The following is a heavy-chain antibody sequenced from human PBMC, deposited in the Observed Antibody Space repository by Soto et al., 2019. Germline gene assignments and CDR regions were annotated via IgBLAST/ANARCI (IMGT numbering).Heavy chain of an antibody. V-gene: IGHV4-4*07. CDR3: VRDGTKTLRDWFDP. J-gene: IGHJ5*02. D-gene: IGHD1-1*01. Sequence: PETLSLTCTVPGASISGFYWSWIRKSAGKGLEWIGRIYATGTTDYNPSLKSRVMMSVDTSKKQFSLKLRSVTAADTAVYYCVRDGTKTLRDWFDPWGQGISVTVSS. CDR1: GASISGFY. CDR2: IYATGTT.